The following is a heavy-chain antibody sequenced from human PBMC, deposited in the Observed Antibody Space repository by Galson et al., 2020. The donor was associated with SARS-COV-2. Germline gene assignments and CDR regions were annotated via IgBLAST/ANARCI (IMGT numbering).Heavy chain of an antibody. CDR1: GFSLSTSGVG. J-gene: IGHJ5*02. CDR3: GHRRPRGPCGRAAAGTCNWFDP. CDR2: IYWDDDK. Sequence: SGPTLVKPTQTLTLTCTFSGFSLSTSGVGVGWIRQPPGKALEWLALIYWDDDKRYSPSLKSRLTITKDTSKNQVVLTMTNMDPVDTATYYGGHRRPRGPCGRAAAGTCNWFDPWGQGTLVTVSS. D-gene: IGHD6-13*01. V-gene: IGHV2-5*02.